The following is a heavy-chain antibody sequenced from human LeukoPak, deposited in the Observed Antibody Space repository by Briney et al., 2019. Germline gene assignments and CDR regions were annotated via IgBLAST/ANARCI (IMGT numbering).Heavy chain of an antibody. V-gene: IGHV4-39*07. CDR2: MSYRGTT. CDR3: ARVRRDIVATIPPYFDY. J-gene: IGHJ4*02. Sequence: SETLPLTCTVSGGSISSTTYYWGWIRQPPGKGLEWIGSMSYRGTTYYNPSLKSRVTISVDTSKNQFSLKLSSVTAADTAMYYCARVRRDIVATIPPYFDYWGQGTLVTVSS. D-gene: IGHD5-12*01. CDR1: GGSISSTTYY.